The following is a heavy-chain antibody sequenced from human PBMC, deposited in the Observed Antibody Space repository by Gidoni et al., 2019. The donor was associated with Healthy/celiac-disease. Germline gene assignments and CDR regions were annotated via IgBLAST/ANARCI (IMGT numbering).Heavy chain of an antibody. D-gene: IGHD5-18*01. V-gene: IGHV3-23*01. Sequence: EVQLLEPGGDLVQPGRSLRLSCAASGSTVSSYALSWARQAPGKGLEWVSAISGSGGSTYYADSVKGRFTISRDNSKNTLYLQMNSLRAEDTAVYYCAKGRSGGYSYAGGMDVWGQGTTVTVSS. J-gene: IGHJ6*02. CDR2: ISGSGGST. CDR1: GSTVSSYA. CDR3: AKGRSGGYSYAGGMDV.